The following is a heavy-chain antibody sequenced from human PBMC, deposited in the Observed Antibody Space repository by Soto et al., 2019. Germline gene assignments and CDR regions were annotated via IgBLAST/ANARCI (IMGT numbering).Heavy chain of an antibody. D-gene: IGHD3-10*01. Sequence: TSETLSLTCTVSGGSISSSSYYWGWIRQPPGKGLEWIGSIYYSGSTYYNPSLKSRVTISVDTSKNQFSLKLSSVTAADTAVYYCARLRTYSGSGSYYDYWGQGTLVTVSS. V-gene: IGHV4-39*01. CDR3: ARLRTYSGSGSYYDY. J-gene: IGHJ4*02. CDR2: IYYSGST. CDR1: GGSISSSSYY.